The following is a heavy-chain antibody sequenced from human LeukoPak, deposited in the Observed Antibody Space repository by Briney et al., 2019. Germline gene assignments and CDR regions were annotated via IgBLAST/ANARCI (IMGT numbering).Heavy chain of an antibody. Sequence: SETPSLTCTVSGGSISSYYWSWIRQPPGKGLEWIGYIYYSGSTNYNPSLKSRVTISVDTSKNQFSLKLSSVTAADTAVYYCARSNAKGGWFDPWGQGTLVTVSS. V-gene: IGHV4-59*01. CDR3: ARSNAKGGWFDP. CDR2: IYYSGST. D-gene: IGHD3-16*01. J-gene: IGHJ5*02. CDR1: GGSISSYY.